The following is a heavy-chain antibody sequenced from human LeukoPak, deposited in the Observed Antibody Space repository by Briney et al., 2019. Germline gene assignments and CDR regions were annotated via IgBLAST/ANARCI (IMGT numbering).Heavy chain of an antibody. CDR3: ASLVFPSSFDP. V-gene: IGHV4-31*03. D-gene: IGHD3-16*02. J-gene: IGHJ5*02. CDR1: GGSISSGGYY. Sequence: SETLSLTCTVSGGSISSGGYYWSWIRQHPGKGLEWIGYIYYSGSTYYNPSLKSRVTISADTSKNQFSLKLSSVTAADTAVYYCASLVFPSSFDPWGQGTLVTVSS. CDR2: IYYSGST.